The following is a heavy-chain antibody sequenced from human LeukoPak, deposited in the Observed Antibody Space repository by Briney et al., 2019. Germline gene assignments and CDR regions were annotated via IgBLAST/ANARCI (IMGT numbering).Heavy chain of an antibody. CDR3: ARARGVIY. V-gene: IGHV4-39*07. CDR1: GGSISSSSYY. D-gene: IGHD2-21*01. CDR2: IYYSGST. Sequence: SETLSLTCTVSGGSISSSSYYWGWIRQPPGKGLEWIGSIYYSGSTYYNPSLKSRVTISVDTSKNQFSLKLSSVTAADTAVYYCARARGVIYWGQGTLVVVSS. J-gene: IGHJ4*02.